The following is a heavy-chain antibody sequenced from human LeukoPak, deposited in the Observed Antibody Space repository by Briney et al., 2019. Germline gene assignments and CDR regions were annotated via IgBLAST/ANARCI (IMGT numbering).Heavy chain of an antibody. CDR1: GCTFSSYE. V-gene: IGHV3-48*03. J-gene: IGHJ4*02. CDR3: ARELALIVVVDDY. Sequence: GGSLTLSCAASGCTFSSYEMNWVRKAPGKGKEWVSYISSSGSTIYYSNSGKSRFTISTDNTKNYLYSQMNSLRAEDTAVYYCARELALIVVVDDYWGQGTLVTVSS. D-gene: IGHD3-22*01. CDR2: ISSSGSTI.